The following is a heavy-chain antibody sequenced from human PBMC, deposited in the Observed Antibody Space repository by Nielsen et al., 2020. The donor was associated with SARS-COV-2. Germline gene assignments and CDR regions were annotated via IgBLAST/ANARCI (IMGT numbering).Heavy chain of an antibody. CDR1: GFTFSSYS. V-gene: IGHV3-21*01. J-gene: IGHJ3*02. CDR2: ISSSSSYI. D-gene: IGHD3-3*01. Sequence: GESLKISCAASGFTFSSYSMNWVRQAPGKGLEWVSSISSSSSYIYHADSVKGRFTISRDNAKNSLYLQMNSLRAEDTAVYYCARVLSYTFDIWGQGTMVTVSS. CDR3: ARVLSYTFDI.